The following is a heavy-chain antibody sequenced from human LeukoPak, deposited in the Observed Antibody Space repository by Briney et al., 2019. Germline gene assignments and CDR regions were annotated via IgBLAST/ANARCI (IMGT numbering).Heavy chain of an antibody. CDR2: ISSSGSTI. V-gene: IGHV3-48*03. Sequence: GGSLRLSCAASGFTFSSYEMNWVRQAPGKGLEWVSYISSSGSTIYYADSVKGRFTISRDDAKNSLYLQMNSLRAEDTAVYYCARDGLGGFDYWGQGTLVTVSS. CDR1: GFTFSSYE. D-gene: IGHD3-16*01. CDR3: ARDGLGGFDY. J-gene: IGHJ4*02.